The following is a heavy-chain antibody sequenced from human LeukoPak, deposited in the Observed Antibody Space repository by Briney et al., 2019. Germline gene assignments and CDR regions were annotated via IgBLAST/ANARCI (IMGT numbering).Heavy chain of an antibody. V-gene: IGHV1-2*04. Sequence: ASVKVSCKASGYTFTGYYMHWVRQAPGQGLEWMGWINPNSGGTNYAQKFQGWVTMTRDTSISTAYMELSRLRSDDTAVYYCARGSLSSLTHRDSRKSWFDPWGQGTLVTVSS. CDR1: GYTFTGYY. D-gene: IGHD6-13*01. J-gene: IGHJ5*02. CDR3: ARGSLSSLTHRDSRKSWFDP. CDR2: INPNSGGT.